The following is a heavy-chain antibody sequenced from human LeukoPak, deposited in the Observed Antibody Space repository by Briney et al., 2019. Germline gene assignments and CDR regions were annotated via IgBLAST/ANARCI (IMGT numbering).Heavy chain of an antibody. Sequence: GALRLSCAASGFTFSNHGMNWVRQAPGKGLEWVSGISPSGDITYYADSVKGRFTIFRDNSKNTLYLEVISLTAEDTAVYYCAKDDAWLRFGEWSQGTLVTVSS. CDR1: GFTFSNHG. CDR2: ISPSGDIT. V-gene: IGHV3-23*01. D-gene: IGHD3-10*01. J-gene: IGHJ4*02. CDR3: AKDDAWLRFGE.